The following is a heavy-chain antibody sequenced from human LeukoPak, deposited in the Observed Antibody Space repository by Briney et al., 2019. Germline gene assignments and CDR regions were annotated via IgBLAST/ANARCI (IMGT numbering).Heavy chain of an antibody. CDR3: AKESVWDYYDSSGSDY. J-gene: IGHJ4*02. Sequence: GGSLRLSCAASGFTFSSYAMSWVRQAPGKGLEGVSAISGSGGSTYYADSVKGRFTISRDNSKNTLYLQMNSLRAEDTAVYYCAKESVWDYYDSSGSDYWGQGTLVTVSS. CDR2: ISGSGGST. CDR1: GFTFSSYA. D-gene: IGHD3-22*01. V-gene: IGHV3-23*01.